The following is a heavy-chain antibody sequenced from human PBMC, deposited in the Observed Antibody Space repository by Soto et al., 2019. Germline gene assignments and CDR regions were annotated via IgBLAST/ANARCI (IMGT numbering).Heavy chain of an antibody. V-gene: IGHV3-48*03. J-gene: IGHJ4*02. CDR1: GFIFSRYE. CDR3: ARDIDYYDSSGYQDY. CDR2: INTRGNTI. D-gene: IGHD3-22*01. Sequence: GGSLRLSCAASGFIFSRYEMNWVRQAPGKGLEWVSYINTRGNTIHYADSVKGRFTVSRDNAENSLYLQMNSLRAEDTAVYYCARDIDYYDSSGYQDYWGQGTLVTVSS.